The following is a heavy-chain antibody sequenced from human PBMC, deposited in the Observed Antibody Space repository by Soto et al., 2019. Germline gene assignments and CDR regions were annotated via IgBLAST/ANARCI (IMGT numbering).Heavy chain of an antibody. D-gene: IGHD3-10*01. CDR3: AKELSYNSGRPFDY. CDR2: ISNSGGAT. Sequence: EVQLLESGGGLVQPGGSLRLSCAASGFAFSSCAMTWVRQAPGKGLEWVSSISNSGGATFYADSVKGRFTGSRENSKNTLYLQMNSLRAEDTALYYCAKELSYNSGRPFDYWGQGTPVTVSS. V-gene: IGHV3-23*01. CDR1: GFAFSSCA. J-gene: IGHJ4*02.